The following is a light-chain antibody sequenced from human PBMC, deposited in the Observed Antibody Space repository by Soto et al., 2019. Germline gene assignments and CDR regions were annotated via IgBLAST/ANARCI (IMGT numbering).Light chain of an antibody. Sequence: EIVLTQSPGTLSLSPGERATLSCRASQSLSNSNLAWYQQRPGQAPRLLIYGASTRATGIPDRFSGSGSGTDFTLTISRLEPEDFAVYYCQQYGSSPPTFGHGTKVDIK. V-gene: IGKV3-20*01. J-gene: IGKJ1*01. CDR2: GAS. CDR3: QQYGSSPPT. CDR1: QSLSNSN.